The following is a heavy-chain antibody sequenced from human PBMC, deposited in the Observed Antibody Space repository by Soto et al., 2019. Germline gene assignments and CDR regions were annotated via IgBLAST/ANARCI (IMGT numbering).Heavy chain of an antibody. J-gene: IGHJ6*03. CDR3: AKQGGDVAAAGNYYYYYMDV. D-gene: IGHD6-13*01. CDR1: GFTFSSYA. CDR2: ISGSDGST. Sequence: GGSLRLSCAASGFTFSSYAMSWVRQAPGKGLEWVSAISGSDGSTYYADSVKGRFTISRDNSKNTLYLQMNSLRAEDTAVYYCAKQGGDVAAAGNYYYYYMDVWGKGTTVTVSS. V-gene: IGHV3-23*01.